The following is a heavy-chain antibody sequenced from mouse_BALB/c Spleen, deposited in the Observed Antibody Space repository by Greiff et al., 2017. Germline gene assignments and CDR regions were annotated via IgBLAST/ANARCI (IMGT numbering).Heavy chain of an antibody. CDR3: ARGSQYYFDY. CDR2: ISTYYGDA. V-gene: IGHV1S137*01. J-gene: IGHJ2*01. Sequence: VQLQQSGAELVRPGVSVKISCKGSGYTFTDYAMHWVRQSHAKSLEWIGVISTYYGDASYNQKFKGKATMTVDKSSSTAYMELARLTSEDSAIYYCARGSQYYFDYWGQGTTLTVSS. CDR1: GYTFTDYA.